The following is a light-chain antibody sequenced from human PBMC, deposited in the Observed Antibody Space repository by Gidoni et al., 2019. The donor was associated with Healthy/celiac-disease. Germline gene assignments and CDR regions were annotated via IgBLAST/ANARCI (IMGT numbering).Light chain of an antibody. CDR3: QQLNSYPFMYT. V-gene: IGKV1-9*01. J-gene: IGKJ2*01. CDR1: QGISSY. CDR2: AAY. Sequence: IQLTQSQSFLSASVGDRVPITCRASQGISSYLAWYQQKPGKAPKLLIYAAYTLQSGVPSRCSGSGSGTEVTLTSSSLQPEEFATYDGQQLNSYPFMYTFGQGTKLEIK.